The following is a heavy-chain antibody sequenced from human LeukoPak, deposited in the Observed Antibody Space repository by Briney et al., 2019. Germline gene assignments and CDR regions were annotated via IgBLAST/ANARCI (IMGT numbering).Heavy chain of an antibody. Sequence: SETLFLTCTVSGGSISDYYWSWIRQPPGKGLEWIGYFSNSGTTNQNPSLKSRVTMSVDTSKNQFSLKLSSVTAADTAVYYCARGSNWGDYWGQGALVTVSS. CDR3: ARGSNWGDY. V-gene: IGHV4-59*12. D-gene: IGHD7-27*01. CDR1: GGSISDYY. CDR2: FSNSGTT. J-gene: IGHJ4*02.